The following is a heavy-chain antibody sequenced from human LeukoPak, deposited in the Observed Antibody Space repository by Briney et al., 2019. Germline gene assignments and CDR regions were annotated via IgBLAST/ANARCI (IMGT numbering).Heavy chain of an antibody. Sequence: SQTLSLTCAISGDSVSSNSAAWNWIRQSPSRGLEWLGRTYYRSKWYNDYAVSVKSRITINPDTSKNQFSLQLNSVTPEDTAVYYCARNEIEYSSSSSPLDPWGQGTLVTVSS. D-gene: IGHD6-6*01. CDR1: GDSVSSNSAA. J-gene: IGHJ5*02. V-gene: IGHV6-1*01. CDR3: ARNEIEYSSSSSPLDP. CDR2: TYYRSKWYN.